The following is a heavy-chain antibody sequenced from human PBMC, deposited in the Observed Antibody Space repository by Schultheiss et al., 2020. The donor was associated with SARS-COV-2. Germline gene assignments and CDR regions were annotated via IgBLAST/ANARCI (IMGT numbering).Heavy chain of an antibody. CDR2: IIHSGST. CDR3: ARDFRATVTFDS. V-gene: IGHV4-34*09. D-gene: IGHD4-17*01. J-gene: IGHJ4*02. Sequence: TGAGSGGSFSGYYWNWLRQPPGKGLEWIGEIIHSGSTYYNPSLKSRVTISVDTSKNQFSLKLSSVTAADTAVYYCARDFRATVTFDSWGQGTLVTVSS. CDR1: GGSFSGYY.